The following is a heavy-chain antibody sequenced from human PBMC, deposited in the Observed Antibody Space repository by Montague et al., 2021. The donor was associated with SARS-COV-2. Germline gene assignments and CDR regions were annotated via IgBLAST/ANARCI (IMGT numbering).Heavy chain of an antibody. J-gene: IGHJ6*03. CDR2: ISHRGNA. CDR3: ARRYTGTWESFYHFMDV. Sequence: SETLSLTCIVSGDSISASDFYWGWIRQPPGKGLEWIGSISHRGNATYKPSLQSRLTISVDTSKNQFSLKLNFVTAADTAVYYCARRYTGTWESFYHFMDVGGRATTILASS. CDR1: GDSISASDFY. V-gene: IGHV4-39*01. D-gene: IGHD1-26*01.